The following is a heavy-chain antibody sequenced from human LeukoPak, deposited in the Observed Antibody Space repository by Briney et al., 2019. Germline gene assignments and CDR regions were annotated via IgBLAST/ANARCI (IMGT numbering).Heavy chain of an antibody. CDR3: ARSLYSGSYFAAFDI. CDR2: INAGNGNT. D-gene: IGHD1-26*01. CDR1: GYTFTSYA. J-gene: IGHJ3*02. V-gene: IGHV1-3*01. Sequence: ASVKVSCKASGYTFTSYAMHWVRQAPGQRLGWMGWINAGNGNTKYSQKFQGRVTITRDTSASTAYIELSSLRSEDTAVYYCARSLYSGSYFAAFDIWGQGTMVTVSS.